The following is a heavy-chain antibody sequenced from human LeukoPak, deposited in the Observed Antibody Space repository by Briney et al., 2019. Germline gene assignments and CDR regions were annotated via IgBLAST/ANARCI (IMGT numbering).Heavy chain of an antibody. CDR2: FDPEDGET. Sequence: PGASVKVSCKVSGYTLTELSMHWVRQAPGKGLEWMGGFDPEDGETIYAQKFQGRVTMTEDTSTDTAYMELSSLRSEDTAVYYCARVHRDSSKVDFDYWGQGTLVTVSS. V-gene: IGHV1-24*01. CDR3: ARVHRDSSKVDFDY. D-gene: IGHD6-13*01. J-gene: IGHJ4*02. CDR1: GYTLTELS.